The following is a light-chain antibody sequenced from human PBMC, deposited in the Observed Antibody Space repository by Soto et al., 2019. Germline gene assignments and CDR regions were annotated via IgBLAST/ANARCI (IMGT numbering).Light chain of an antibody. CDR1: SSDVGGYNY. Sequence: QSALTQPASVSGSPGQSITISCTGTSSDVGGYNYVSWYQQHPGKAPKLMIYEVSNRPSGVSNRFSGSKSGNTASLTISGLXXEDEADYYCSSYTSSSTLEVFGGGTKLTVL. CDR3: SSYTSSSTLEV. CDR2: EVS. V-gene: IGLV2-14*01. J-gene: IGLJ3*02.